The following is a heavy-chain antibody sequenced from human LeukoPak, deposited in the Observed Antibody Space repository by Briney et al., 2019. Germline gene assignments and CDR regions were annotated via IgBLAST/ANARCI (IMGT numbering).Heavy chain of an antibody. J-gene: IGHJ4*02. Sequence: GGSLRLSCAASGFTFSTYSMNWVRQAPGKXLEWVSSITSPVGHISYADSLRGRITISRDNARSSLYLQMNSLRAEDTAVYYCATDGRSSGWYGFDYWGQGTLVTVSS. V-gene: IGHV3-21*01. D-gene: IGHD6-19*01. CDR3: ATDGRSSGWYGFDY. CDR1: GFTFSTYS. CDR2: ITSPVGHI.